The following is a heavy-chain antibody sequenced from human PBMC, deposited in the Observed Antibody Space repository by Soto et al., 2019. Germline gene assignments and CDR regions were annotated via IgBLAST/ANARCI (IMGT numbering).Heavy chain of an antibody. CDR1: GGSISSGGYY. Sequence: SETLSLTCTVSGGSISSGGYYWSWVRQHPGKGLEWIGYIYYSGSTYYNPSLKSRVTISVDTSKNQFSLKLSSVTAADTAVYYCARGCSGGSCYSYGMDVWGQGTTVTVSS. CDR2: IYYSGST. CDR3: ARGCSGGSCYSYGMDV. D-gene: IGHD2-15*01. V-gene: IGHV4-31*03. J-gene: IGHJ6*02.